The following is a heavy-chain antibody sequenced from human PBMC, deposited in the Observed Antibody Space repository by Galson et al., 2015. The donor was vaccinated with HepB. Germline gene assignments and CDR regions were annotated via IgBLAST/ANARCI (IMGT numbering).Heavy chain of an antibody. CDR3: ARELKKVGAHYFDY. CDR1: GGSISSGGYY. D-gene: IGHD1-26*01. CDR2: IYYSGST. J-gene: IGHJ4*02. V-gene: IGHV4-31*03. Sequence: TLSLTCTVSGGSISSGGYYWSWIRQHPGKGLEWIGYIYYSGSTYYNPSLKSRVTISVDTSKNQFSLKLSSVTAADTAVYYCARELKKVGAHYFDYWGQGTLVTVSS.